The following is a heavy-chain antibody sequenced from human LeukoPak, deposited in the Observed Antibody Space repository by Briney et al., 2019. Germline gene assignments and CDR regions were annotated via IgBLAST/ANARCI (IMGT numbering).Heavy chain of an antibody. D-gene: IGHD6-19*01. J-gene: IGHJ4*02. Sequence: MKSKTEGGTIDYAAPVKGRFTISRDDSKNMVYLQMNSLETEDTAVYHCTTDAGYSSGWYNYWGQGILVTVSS. CDR2: MKSKTEGGTI. CDR3: TTDAGYSSGWYNY. V-gene: IGHV3-15*01.